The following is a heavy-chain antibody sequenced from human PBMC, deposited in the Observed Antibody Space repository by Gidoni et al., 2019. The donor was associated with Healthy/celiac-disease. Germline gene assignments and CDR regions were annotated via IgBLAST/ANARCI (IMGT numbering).Heavy chain of an antibody. CDR1: GGTFSSYA. CDR3: ARGDYVWGSYRHYYFDY. Sequence: QAQLVQSGAEVKKPGSSAKVSCKASGGTFSSYAISWVRQAPGQGLEWMGGIIPIFGTANYAQKFQGRVTITADKSTSTAYMELSSLRSEDTAVYYCARGDYVWGSYRHYYFDYWGQGTLVTVSS. J-gene: IGHJ4*02. V-gene: IGHV1-69*06. D-gene: IGHD3-16*02. CDR2: IIPIFGTA.